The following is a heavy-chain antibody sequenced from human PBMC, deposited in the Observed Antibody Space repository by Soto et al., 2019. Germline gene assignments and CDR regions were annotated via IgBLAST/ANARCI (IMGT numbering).Heavy chain of an antibody. CDR2: INAGNGNT. J-gene: IGHJ4*02. Sequence: QVQLVQSGAEVKKPGASVTVSCKASGYTFTSSAMHWVRQAPGQRLEWMGWINAGNGNTKYSRKLQGRVTITRDTSASTAYTELSSLRSEDTAVYYCARGPGGPDGPGDYWGQGTLVTVSS. V-gene: IGHV1-3*01. CDR3: ARGPGGPDGPGDY. D-gene: IGHD2-15*01. CDR1: GYTFTSSA.